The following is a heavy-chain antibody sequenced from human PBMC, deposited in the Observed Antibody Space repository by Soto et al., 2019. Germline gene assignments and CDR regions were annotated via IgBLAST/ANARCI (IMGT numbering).Heavy chain of an antibody. CDR1: GYTFTSYG. CDR2: ISAYNGNT. Sequence: ASVKVSCKASGYTFTSYGISWVRQAPGQGLEWMGWISAYNGNTNYAQKLQGRVTMTTDTSTSTAYMELRSLRSDDTAVYYCARVAPYYDFWPPPAPNYYYYMDVWGKGTTVTVSS. CDR3: ARVAPYYDFWPPPAPNYYYYMDV. D-gene: IGHD3-3*01. J-gene: IGHJ6*03. V-gene: IGHV1-18*01.